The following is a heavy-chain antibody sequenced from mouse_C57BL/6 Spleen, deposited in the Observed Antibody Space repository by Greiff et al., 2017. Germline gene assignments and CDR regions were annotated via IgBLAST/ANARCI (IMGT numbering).Heavy chain of an antibody. CDR2: INPYNGGT. CDR1: GYTFTDYY. J-gene: IGHJ1*03. D-gene: IGHD1-1*01. CDR3: ARSLYYGSSHFYWYFDV. V-gene: IGHV1-19*01. Sequence: EVQLQQSGPVLVKPGASVKMSCKASGYTFTDYYMNWVKQSHGKSLEWIGVINPYNGGTSYNQKFKGKATLTVDKSSSTAYMELNSLTSEDSAVYYCARSLYYGSSHFYWYFDVWGTGTTVTVSS.